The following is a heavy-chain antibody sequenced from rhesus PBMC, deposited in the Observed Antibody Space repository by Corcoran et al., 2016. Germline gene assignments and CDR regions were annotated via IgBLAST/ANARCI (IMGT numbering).Heavy chain of an antibody. CDR1: GGSISGYW. V-gene: IGHV4-165*01. D-gene: IGHD3-34*01. Sequence: QVQLQESGPGLVKPSETLSLTCAVSGGSISGYWWGWIRQPPGKVLGWFGYLGGSRGSTYYNPSLKSGVTISTDTSKNQCSLKLSSVTAANTAVYYCAIVGYVDGLDSWGQGVVVTVSS. J-gene: IGHJ6*01. CDR3: AIVGYVDGLDS. CDR2: LGGSRGST.